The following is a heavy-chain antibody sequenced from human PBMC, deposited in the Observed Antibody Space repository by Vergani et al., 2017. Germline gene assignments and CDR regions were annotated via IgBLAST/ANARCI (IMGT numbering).Heavy chain of an antibody. CDR2: TWYDGNNK. V-gene: IGHV3-33*01. CDR1: GFTFNQSG. Sequence: QVQLVESGGGVVRPGRSLRLSCAASGFTFNQSGMHWVRQAPGKGLEWVAVTWYDGNNKQYADSVKGRFTISRDNSKSTMYLQMNSLRDEDTGVYYCARDLRLLYNRFDPWGQGTLVTVSS. CDR3: ARDLRLLYNRFDP. D-gene: IGHD1-14*01. J-gene: IGHJ5*02.